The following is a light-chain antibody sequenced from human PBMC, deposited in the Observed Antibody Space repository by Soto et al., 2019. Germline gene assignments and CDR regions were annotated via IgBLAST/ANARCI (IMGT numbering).Light chain of an antibody. CDR3: QQRSNWPRT. Sequence: VLTQSPAPRSLAPGETAPVCSRASQSVSSYLAGYQQKPGQAPSRLLYYASSRATGITARFSGSGSWTDFTLTISSLEPEDFAVDYCQQRSNWPRTFGQGTKVDI. J-gene: IGKJ1*01. V-gene: IGKV3-11*01. CDR2: YAS. CDR1: QSVSSY.